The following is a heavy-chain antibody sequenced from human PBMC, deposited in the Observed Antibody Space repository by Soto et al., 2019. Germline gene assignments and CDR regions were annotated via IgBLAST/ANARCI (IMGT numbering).Heavy chain of an antibody. CDR3: ARHDGHRGSRIGY. Sequence: PSETLSLTCAVYGGSFSGYYWSWIRQPPGKGLEWIGEINHSGSTNYNPSLKSRVTILVDRSKNQFSLKLSSVTAADTAVYYCARHDGHRGSRIGYWGQGTLVTVSS. CDR2: INHSGST. D-gene: IGHD1-26*01. J-gene: IGHJ4*02. V-gene: IGHV4-34*01. CDR1: GGSFSGYY.